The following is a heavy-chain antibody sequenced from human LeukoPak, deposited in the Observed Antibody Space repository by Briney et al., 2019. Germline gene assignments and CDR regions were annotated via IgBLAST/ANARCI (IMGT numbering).Heavy chain of an antibody. CDR1: GGSISSGGYY. V-gene: IGHV4-31*03. CDR3: ARGVAAAGTKDY. Sequence: PSETLSLTCTVSGGSISSGGYYWSWIRQHPGKGLEWIGYIYYSGSTYYNPSLKSRVTISVDTSKNQFSLKLSSVTAADTAVYYCARGVAAAGTKDYWGQGTLVTVSS. D-gene: IGHD6-13*01. J-gene: IGHJ4*02. CDR2: IYYSGST.